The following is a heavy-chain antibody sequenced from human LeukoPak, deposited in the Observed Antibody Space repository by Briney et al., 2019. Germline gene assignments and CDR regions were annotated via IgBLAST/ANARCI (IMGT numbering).Heavy chain of an antibody. CDR3: ASAGNPHYFDF. Sequence: SETLSLTCTVSGVSISSHYWSWIRQSPGKRLEWIGNIYYTGSTTYNPSLKSRVAISIDPSKNQFSLTLNSVTAADAAVYYCASAGNPHYFDFWGQGPLITVSS. J-gene: IGHJ4*02. CDR1: GVSISSHY. CDR2: IYYTGST. V-gene: IGHV4-59*11.